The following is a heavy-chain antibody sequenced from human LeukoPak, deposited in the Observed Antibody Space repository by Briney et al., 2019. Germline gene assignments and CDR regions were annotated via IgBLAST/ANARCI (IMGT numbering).Heavy chain of an antibody. Sequence: QPGGSLRLSCAASGFTVSSNYMSWVRQAPGKGLEWVSVIYSGGSTYYADSVKGRFTISRDNAKNSLYLQMNSLRAEDTAVYYCARGLCGGDCYDYWGQGTLVTVSS. CDR3: ARGLCGGDCYDY. V-gene: IGHV3-53*01. J-gene: IGHJ4*02. D-gene: IGHD2-21*01. CDR1: GFTVSSNY. CDR2: IYSGGST.